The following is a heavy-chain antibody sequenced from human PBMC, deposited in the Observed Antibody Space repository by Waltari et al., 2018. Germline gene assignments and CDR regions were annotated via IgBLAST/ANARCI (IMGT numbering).Heavy chain of an antibody. CDR3: AEEGNTTAGLFDS. V-gene: IGHV4-38-2*02. Sequence: QVQLRESGPGLVRSSETLSLPCTVSGHSVNNDLDWSWIRQSPGGGLDCIASIYHTGSSHYNSSLKSRVSISTDMSTKQFFLTLTHLTAADTAVYYCAEEGNTTAGLFDSWSQGTLVTVSS. CDR2: IYHTGSS. CDR1: GHSVNNDLD. D-gene: IGHD6-25*01. J-gene: IGHJ4*02.